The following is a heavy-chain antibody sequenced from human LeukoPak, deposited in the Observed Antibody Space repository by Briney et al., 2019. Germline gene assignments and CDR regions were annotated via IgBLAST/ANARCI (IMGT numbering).Heavy chain of an antibody. V-gene: IGHV4-4*02. Sequence: SETLSLTCAVSGGSISSSNWWSWVRQPPGEGLEWIGEIYHSGSTNYNPSLKSRVTISVDKSKNQFSLKLSSVTAADTAMYYCARDRSPEGYYDSSHWDYYHGMDVWGQGTTVTVSS. CDR3: ARDRSPEGYYDSSHWDYYHGMDV. CDR1: GGSISSSNW. J-gene: IGHJ6*02. D-gene: IGHD3-22*01. CDR2: IYHSGST.